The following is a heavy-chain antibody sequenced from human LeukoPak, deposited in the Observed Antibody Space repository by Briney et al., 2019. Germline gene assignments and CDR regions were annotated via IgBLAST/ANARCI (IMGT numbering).Heavy chain of an antibody. J-gene: IGHJ4*02. CDR3: ARDRSPGNFDY. V-gene: IGHV3-11*04. D-gene: IGHD3-10*01. CDR1: GFTFSDYY. CDR2: ISSSGSTI. Sequence: GGSLRLSCAASGFTFSDYYMSWIRQAPGKGQEWVSYISSSGSTIYYADSVKGRFTISRDNAKNSLYLQMNSLRAEDTAVYYCARDRSPGNFDYWGQGTLVTVSS.